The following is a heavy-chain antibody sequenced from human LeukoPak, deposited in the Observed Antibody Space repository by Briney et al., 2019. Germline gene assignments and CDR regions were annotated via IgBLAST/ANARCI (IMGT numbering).Heavy chain of an antibody. CDR1: GGSISSSTYY. D-gene: IGHD5-24*01. Sequence: PSETLSLTCTVSGGSISSSTYYWGWIRQPPGKGLEWIGSIYYSGSTYYNPSLKSRVTISVDTSKNQFSLKLSSVTAADTAVYYCARTGDVDAFDIWGQGTMVTVSS. CDR3: ARTGDVDAFDI. CDR2: IYYSGST. J-gene: IGHJ3*02. V-gene: IGHV4-39*07.